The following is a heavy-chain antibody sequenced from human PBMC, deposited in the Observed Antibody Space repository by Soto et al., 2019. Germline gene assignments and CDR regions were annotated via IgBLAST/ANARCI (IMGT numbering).Heavy chain of an antibody. CDR3: AGEGGDDYRHPNWFDP. J-gene: IGHJ5*02. CDR2: INPSGGST. D-gene: IGHD4-17*01. CDR1: GYTFTSYY. V-gene: IGHV1-46*01. Sequence: QVQLVQSGAEVKKPGASVKVSCKASGYTFTSYYMHWVRQAPGQGLEWMGIINPSGGSTSYAQKFQGRVTMTRDTSTSTVYMGLSSLRSEDTAVYYCAGEGGDDYRHPNWFDPWGQGTLVTVSS.